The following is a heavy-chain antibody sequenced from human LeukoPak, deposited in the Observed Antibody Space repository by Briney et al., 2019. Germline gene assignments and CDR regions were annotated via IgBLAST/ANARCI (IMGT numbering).Heavy chain of an antibody. D-gene: IGHD1-26*01. CDR2: ISYDGSNK. CDR1: GFTFSSYA. V-gene: IGHV3-30-3*01. J-gene: IGHJ4*02. Sequence: GGSLRLSCAASGFTFSSYAMHWVRQAPGKGLEWVAVISYDGSNKYYADSVKGRFTISRDNSKNTLYLQMNSLRAEDTAVYYCPRDLGGSYYNPAFYFDYWGQGTLVTVSS. CDR3: PRDLGGSYYNPAFYFDY.